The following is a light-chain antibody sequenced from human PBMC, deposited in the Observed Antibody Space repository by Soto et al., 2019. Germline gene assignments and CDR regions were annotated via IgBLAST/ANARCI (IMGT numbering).Light chain of an antibody. J-gene: IGKJ1*01. CDR1: QSISSW. V-gene: IGKV1-5*03. CDR3: QQYNSYSRTWT. Sequence: DIQMTQSPSTLSASVGDRVTITCRASQSISSWLAWYQQKPGKAPKLLIYKASSLESGVPSRFSGSGSGTEFTLTISSLQPDDFATYYCQQYNSYSRTWTFGQGPKVEIK. CDR2: KAS.